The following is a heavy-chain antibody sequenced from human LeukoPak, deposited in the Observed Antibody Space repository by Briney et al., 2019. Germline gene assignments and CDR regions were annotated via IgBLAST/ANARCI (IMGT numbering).Heavy chain of an antibody. D-gene: IGHD3-10*01. CDR2: ISGSGGST. J-gene: IGHJ4*02. Sequence: GGSLRLSCAASGFTFSSYGMSWVRQAPGKGLEWVSAISGSGGSTYYADSVKGRFTISRDNSKNTLYLQMNSLRAEDTAVYYCAKDRYYGSGSYYAADYWGQGTLVTVSS. CDR3: AKDRYYGSGSYYAADY. V-gene: IGHV3-23*01. CDR1: GFTFSSYG.